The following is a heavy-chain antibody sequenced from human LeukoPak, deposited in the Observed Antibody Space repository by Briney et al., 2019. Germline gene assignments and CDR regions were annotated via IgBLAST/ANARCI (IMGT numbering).Heavy chain of an antibody. CDR1: GFTFTNYW. CDR2: IKQDRSEK. J-gene: IGHJ4*02. CDR3: ARDKFSSSYYTPDYFDY. V-gene: IGHV3-7*01. D-gene: IGHD6-13*01. Sequence: GGSLRLSCAASGFTFTNYWMSWVRQAPGKGLELVANIKQDRSEKYYVDSVKGRFTISRDNAKNSLYLQMNSLRAEDTAVYYCARDKFSSSYYTPDYFDYWGQGTLVTVSS.